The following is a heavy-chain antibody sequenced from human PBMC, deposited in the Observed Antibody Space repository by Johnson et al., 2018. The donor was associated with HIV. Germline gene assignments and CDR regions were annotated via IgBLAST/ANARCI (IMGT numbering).Heavy chain of an antibody. CDR3: ARAGYSNYDRAFDI. D-gene: IGHD4-11*01. J-gene: IGHJ3*02. V-gene: IGHV3-9*01. CDR2: ITGSSASR. Sequence: QVVESGGGLVQPGRSLRLSCAASGFTFDDYAMHWVRQAPGKGLEWVSGITGSSASRYYADSVKGRFTISRDNSKNTLYLQMNSLRAEDTALYYCARAGYSNYDRAFDIWGQGTMVTVSS. CDR1: GFTFDDYA.